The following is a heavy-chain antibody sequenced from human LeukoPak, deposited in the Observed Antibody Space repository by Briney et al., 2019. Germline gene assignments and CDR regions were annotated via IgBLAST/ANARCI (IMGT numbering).Heavy chain of an antibody. Sequence: GESLKISCKGSRYSFTTHWISWVRQMPGKGLEWMGRIDPSDSQTYYSPSFQGHVTISADKSINTAYLQWSSLKASDTAMYYCSSGYYYVFDYWGQGTLVTVSS. V-gene: IGHV5-10-1*01. J-gene: IGHJ4*02. D-gene: IGHD3-22*01. CDR1: RYSFTTHW. CDR2: IDPSDSQT. CDR3: SSGYYYVFDY.